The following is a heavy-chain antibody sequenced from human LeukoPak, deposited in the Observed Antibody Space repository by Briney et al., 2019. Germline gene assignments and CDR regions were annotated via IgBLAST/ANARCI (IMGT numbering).Heavy chain of an antibody. Sequence: GESLKISCQASGYIFTDYWIGGGRQMPGKGLEWMGIIYPRDSDTRYSPSFQGQVTVSADKSISTAYLQWNTSEASDTAMYYCARRQYSGYDFDFWGQGTLVTVSS. J-gene: IGHJ4*02. D-gene: IGHD5-12*01. CDR2: IYPRDSDT. V-gene: IGHV5-51*01. CDR1: GYIFTDYW. CDR3: ARRQYSGYDFDF.